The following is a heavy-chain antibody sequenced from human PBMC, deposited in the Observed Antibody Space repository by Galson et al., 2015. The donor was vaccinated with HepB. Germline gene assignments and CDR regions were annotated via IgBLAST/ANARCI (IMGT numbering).Heavy chain of an antibody. D-gene: IGHD6-19*01. V-gene: IGHV3-23*01. Sequence: SLRLSCAASGFTSGFNFGDFINTGMSWVRQAPGKGLEWVSGITGSGGSTYYADSVKGRFTISRDKFKNTLYLQMNSLRVEDTAIYYCAKDRNSGWYGDFDSWGQGTLVTVSS. CDR1: GFTSGFNFGDFINTG. J-gene: IGHJ4*02. CDR2: ITGSGGST. CDR3: AKDRNSGWYGDFDS.